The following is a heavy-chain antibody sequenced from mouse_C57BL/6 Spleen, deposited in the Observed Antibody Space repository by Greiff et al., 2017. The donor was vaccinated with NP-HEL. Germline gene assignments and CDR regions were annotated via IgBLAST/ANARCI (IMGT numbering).Heavy chain of an antibody. J-gene: IGHJ1*03. CDR1: GFNIKNTY. CDR2: IDPANGNT. Sequence: EVQLQQSVAELVRPGASVKLSCTASGFNIKNTYMHWVKQRPEQGLEWIGRIDPANGNTKYAPKFQGKATITADTSSNTAYLQLSSLTSEDTAIYYCALGAIYYDYGGYFDVWGTGTTVTVSS. V-gene: IGHV14-3*01. CDR3: ALGAIYYDYGGYFDV. D-gene: IGHD2-4*01.